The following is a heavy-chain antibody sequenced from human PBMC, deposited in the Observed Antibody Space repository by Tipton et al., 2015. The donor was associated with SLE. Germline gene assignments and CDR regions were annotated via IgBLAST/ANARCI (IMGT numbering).Heavy chain of an antibody. CDR1: GGSISSSSYY. D-gene: IGHD3-3*01. V-gene: IGHV4-39*01. CDR2: IYYSGST. CDR3: ARTSTYYDFWSGSYYYYYYMDV. Sequence: TLSLTCTVSGGSISSSSYYWGWIRQPPGKGLEWIGSIYYSGSTYYNPSLKSRVTISVDTSKNQFSLKLSSVTAADTAVYYCARTSTYYDFWSGSYYYYYYMDVWGKGTTVTASS. J-gene: IGHJ6*03.